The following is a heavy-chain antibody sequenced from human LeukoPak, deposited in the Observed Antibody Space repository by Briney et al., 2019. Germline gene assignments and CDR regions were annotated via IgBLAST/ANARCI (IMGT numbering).Heavy chain of an antibody. CDR3: ARETYYYDSSYYVDY. D-gene: IGHD3-22*01. CDR2: INPSGGST. V-gene: IGHV1-46*01. J-gene: IGHJ4*02. CDR1: GYTFTSYY. Sequence: ASVKVSCKASGYTFTSYYMHWVRQAPGQGLEWMGIINPSGGSTSYAQKFQGRVTMTRDTSTSTVYMELSSLRSEDTAVCYCARETYYYDSSYYVDYWGQGTLVTVSS.